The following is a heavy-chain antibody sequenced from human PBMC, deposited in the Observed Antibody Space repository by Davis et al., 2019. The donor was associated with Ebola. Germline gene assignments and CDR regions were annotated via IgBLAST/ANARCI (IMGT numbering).Heavy chain of an antibody. CDR3: ARGRVVVVAAKPYYYGMDV. D-gene: IGHD2-15*01. V-gene: IGHV4-34*01. J-gene: IGHJ6*02. CDR1: GGSFSGYY. CDR2: INHSGST. Sequence: SETLSLTCAVYGGSFSGYYWSWIRQPPGKGLEWIGEINHSGSTNYNPSLKSRVTISVDTSKTQFSLKLSSVTAADTAVYYCARGRVVVVAAKPYYYGMDVWGQGTTVTVSS.